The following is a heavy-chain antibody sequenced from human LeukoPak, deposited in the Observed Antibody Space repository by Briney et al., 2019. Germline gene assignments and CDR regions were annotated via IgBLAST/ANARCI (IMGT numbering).Heavy chain of an antibody. J-gene: IGHJ4*02. CDR1: GGSFSTYY. V-gene: IGHV4-59*01. D-gene: IGHD3-10*01. CDR2: ISYSGGA. CDR3: ARSYGSGNYFDY. Sequence: TSETLSLTCTVSGGSFSTYYWSWIRQPPGKGLEWIGYISYSGGANYNPSLKSRVAISVDTSKKQVSLKLRSVTAADTAVYYCARSYGSGNYFDYWGQGTLVTVSS.